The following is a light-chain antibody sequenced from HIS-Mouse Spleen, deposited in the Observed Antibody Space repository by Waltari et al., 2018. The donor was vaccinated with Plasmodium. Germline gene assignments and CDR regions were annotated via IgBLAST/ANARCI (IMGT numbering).Light chain of an antibody. J-gene: IGLJ3*02. CDR2: DVS. CDR3: CSYAGSYTWV. V-gene: IGLV2-11*01. CDR1: SSDVGGYNY. Sequence: QSALTQPRSVSGSPGQSVTISCTGTSSDVGGYNYVSWYQQHPGKDHKLMIYDVSNRPSWVPDRFAGSKSGNTASLTISGRQAEDEADYYCCSYAGSYTWVFGGGTKLTVL.